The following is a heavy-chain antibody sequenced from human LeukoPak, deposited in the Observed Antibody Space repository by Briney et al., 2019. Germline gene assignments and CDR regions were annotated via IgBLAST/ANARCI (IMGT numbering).Heavy chain of an antibody. Sequence: ASVKVSCKASGYTFTSYGISWVRQAPGQGLEWMGWISAYNGNTNYAQKLQGRVTMTTDRSTSTAYMELRSLRSDDPAVYYCAPSSSWFDAFDIWGQGTMVTVSS. V-gene: IGHV1-18*01. CDR3: APSSSWFDAFDI. CDR2: ISAYNGNT. D-gene: IGHD6-13*01. J-gene: IGHJ3*02. CDR1: GYTFTSYG.